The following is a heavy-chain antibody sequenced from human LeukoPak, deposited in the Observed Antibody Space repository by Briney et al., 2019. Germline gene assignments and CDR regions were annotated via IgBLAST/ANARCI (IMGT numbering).Heavy chain of an antibody. CDR3: ARAGGYSYGDSFDY. Sequence: GGSLRLSCAASGFTFSSYEMNWVRQAPGKGLEWVSYISSSGSTIYYADSVKGRFTISRDNAKNSLYLQMNSLRAEDTAVYYCARAGGYSYGDSFDYWGQGTLVTVSS. CDR2: ISSSGSTI. J-gene: IGHJ4*02. V-gene: IGHV3-48*03. D-gene: IGHD5-18*01. CDR1: GFTFSSYE.